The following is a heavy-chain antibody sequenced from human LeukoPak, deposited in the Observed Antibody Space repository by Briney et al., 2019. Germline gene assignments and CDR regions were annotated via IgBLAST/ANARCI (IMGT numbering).Heavy chain of an antibody. V-gene: IGHV3-23*01. Sequence: GSLRLSCVSSGFSFNNYSIDWVRQAPGKGLEWVSLIIGSSGSTFYAGSVKGRFTISRDKSKNTLYLQMNSLRADDTAVYYCAKGAYDYIEIAYFDYWGQGSLVTVSP. J-gene: IGHJ4*02. D-gene: IGHD5-12*01. CDR1: GFSFNNYS. CDR2: IIGSSGST. CDR3: AKGAYDYIEIAYFDY.